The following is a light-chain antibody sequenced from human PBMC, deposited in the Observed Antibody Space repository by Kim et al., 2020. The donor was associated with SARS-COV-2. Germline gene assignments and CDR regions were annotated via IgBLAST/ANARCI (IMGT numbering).Light chain of an antibody. J-gene: IGKJ1*01. V-gene: IGKV3-20*01. CDR3: QQYHSSPRT. CDR1: QSVSSRF. Sequence: FPGERATLSCWASQSVSSRFLAWYQQKPGQTPRLLVGGASNRAGGIPDRFSGSGSGTDFILTISRLEPEDFAVYYCQQYHSSPRTFGQGTKVDIK. CDR2: GAS.